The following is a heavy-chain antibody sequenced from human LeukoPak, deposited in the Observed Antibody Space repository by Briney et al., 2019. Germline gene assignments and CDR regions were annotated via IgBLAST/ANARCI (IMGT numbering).Heavy chain of an antibody. D-gene: IGHD3-22*01. CDR3: AKDLVTMIDMYYFDY. V-gene: IGHV1-2*02. Sequence: GASVKASCKASGYTFTGYYMHWVRQAPGQGLEWMGEINPNSGGTNYAQKFQGRVTVTRHTSISTAYMELSRLRSDDPAVYYCAKDLVTMIDMYYFDYWGQGTLLTVSS. CDR2: INPNSGGT. J-gene: IGHJ4*02. CDR1: GYTFTGYY.